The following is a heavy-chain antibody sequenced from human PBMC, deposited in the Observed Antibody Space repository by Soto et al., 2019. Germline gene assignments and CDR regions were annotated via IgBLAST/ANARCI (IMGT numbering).Heavy chain of an antibody. CDR3: VRENYYYGMDV. V-gene: IGHV3-66*01. CDR1: GFTVSTDW. CDR2: IRSGGNT. Sequence: EVQLVESGGGLVQPGGSLRLYCAASGFTVSTDWMYWVRQAPGKGLEWVSVIRSGGNTYYADSVEGRFTISRDNSKNTVYLQMNSLRAEDTAVYYCVRENYYYGMDVWGQGTTVTVSS. J-gene: IGHJ6*02.